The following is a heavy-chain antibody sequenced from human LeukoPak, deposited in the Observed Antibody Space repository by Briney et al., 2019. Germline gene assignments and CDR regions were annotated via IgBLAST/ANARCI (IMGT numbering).Heavy chain of an antibody. V-gene: IGHV3-23*01. J-gene: IGHJ2*01. D-gene: IGHD1-26*01. CDR2: ISTSGDGT. CDR1: GFTFSSHG. Sequence: GGSLRLSCAASGFTFSSHGMSWVRQTPGKGLEWVSSISTSGDGTVYADSVKGRVTISRDNSKKTLYLQMNSLRAEDTAVYSCAKNLLGSGAYSWYFDLWGRGTLVTVSS. CDR3: AKNLLGSGAYSWYFDL.